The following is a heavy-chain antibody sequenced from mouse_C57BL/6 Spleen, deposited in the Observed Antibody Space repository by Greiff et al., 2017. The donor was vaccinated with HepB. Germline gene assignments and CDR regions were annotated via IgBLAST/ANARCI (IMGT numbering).Heavy chain of an antibody. CDR1: GFTFSDYY. J-gene: IGHJ2*01. CDR3: AQIYDGYYGY. CDR2: INYDGSST. Sequence: EVKLLESEGGLVQPGSSMKLSCTASGFTFSDYYMAWVRQVPEKGLEWVANINYDGSSTYYLDSLKSRFIISRDNAKNILYLQMSSLKSEDTATYYCAQIYDGYYGYWGQGTTLTVAS. V-gene: IGHV5-16*01. D-gene: IGHD2-3*01.